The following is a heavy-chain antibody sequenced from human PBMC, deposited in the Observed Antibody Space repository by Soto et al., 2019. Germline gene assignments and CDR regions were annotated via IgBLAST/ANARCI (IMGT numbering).Heavy chain of an antibody. Sequence: QVTVKASGPVLVQPTETLTLSGTVSGVSLSNARMGVSWIRQPPGKALEWLAHIFSNDEKSYSTSLKSSLTLSKDTSKSQVVLNMTIRDPVDTATYYFARILSGGSWPDYYYFMGVWCKGTTVSVS. D-gene: IGHD2-15*01. J-gene: IGHJ6*03. CDR1: GVSLSNARMG. CDR2: IFSNDEK. V-gene: IGHV2-26*01. CDR3: ARILSGGSWPDYYYFMGV.